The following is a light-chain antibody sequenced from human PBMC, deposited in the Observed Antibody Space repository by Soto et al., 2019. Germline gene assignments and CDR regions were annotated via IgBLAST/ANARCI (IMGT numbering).Light chain of an antibody. Sequence: EIVLTQSPGTLSLSPGERATLSCRASQSVSSNYLAWYQQKPGQPPRLLFYGASNRATGIPDRFSGSGSGTDFTLTISRLEPEDSAVYYCQLYTITPMYSFGQGTKLEIK. V-gene: IGKV3-20*01. CDR2: GAS. J-gene: IGKJ2*01. CDR1: QSVSSNY. CDR3: QLYTITPMYS.